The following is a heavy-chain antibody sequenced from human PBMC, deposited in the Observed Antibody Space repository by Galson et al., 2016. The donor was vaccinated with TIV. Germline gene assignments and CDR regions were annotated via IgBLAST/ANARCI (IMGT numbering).Heavy chain of an antibody. Sequence: SETLSLTCTVSGGFISSYYWSWIRQPPGKGLEWIGYIYYSGSTNYNPSLKSRVTISVDTSKNQFSLKLSSVTAADTAAYYCARDFTDSSGYYHTHWYFDLWGRGTLVTVSS. CDR3: ARDFTDSSGYYHTHWYFDL. V-gene: IGHV4-59*01. CDR2: IYYSGST. J-gene: IGHJ2*01. D-gene: IGHD3-22*01. CDR1: GGFISSYY.